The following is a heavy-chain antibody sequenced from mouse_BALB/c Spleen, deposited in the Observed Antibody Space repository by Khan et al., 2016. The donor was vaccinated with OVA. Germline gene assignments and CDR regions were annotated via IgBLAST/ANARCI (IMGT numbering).Heavy chain of an antibody. Sequence: VQLQQSGAELVRPGASVKLSCKTSGYIFTSYWIHWVKQRSGQGLEWIARIYPGTGSTYYNEKFKDTATLTADKSSSTAYMQLSSLKSADAAVYCCARDDYGSTCTMDDWGQGTSVTVSS. CDR2: IYPGTGST. D-gene: IGHD1-1*01. V-gene: IGHV1S132*01. CDR1: GYIFTSYW. J-gene: IGHJ4*01. CDR3: ARDDYGSTCTMDD.